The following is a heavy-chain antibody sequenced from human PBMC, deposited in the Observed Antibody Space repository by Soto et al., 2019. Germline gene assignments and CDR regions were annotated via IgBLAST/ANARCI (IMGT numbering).Heavy chain of an antibody. CDR3: ARERTSKGGMDV. V-gene: IGHV3-74*01. CDR1: GFTFSNDW. CDR2: IISGGSRV. Sequence: GSLRLSCAASGFTFSNDWMNWVRQGPGKGLEWVSRIISGGSRVSYADSVKGRFTIARDNAKNTLYLEMHSLTAEDTAVYYCARERTSKGGMDVWGQGTTVTVSS. J-gene: IGHJ6*02.